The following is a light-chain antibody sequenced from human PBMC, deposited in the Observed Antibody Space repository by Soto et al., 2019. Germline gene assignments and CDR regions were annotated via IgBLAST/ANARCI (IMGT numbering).Light chain of an antibody. Sequence: AIRMTQSPSSFSASTGDRVTITCRTSQGISSYLAWYQQKPGKAPKLLLYAASTLQSGVPSRFSGSGSGTDFTLTISCLQSADFATYYCQQYYSYPQTFGQGTKVDI. CDR3: QQYYSYPQT. CDR1: QGISSY. V-gene: IGKV1-8*01. CDR2: AAS. J-gene: IGKJ1*01.